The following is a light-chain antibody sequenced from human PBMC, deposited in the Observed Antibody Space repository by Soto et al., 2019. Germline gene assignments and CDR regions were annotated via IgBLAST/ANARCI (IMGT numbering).Light chain of an antibody. Sequence: QSVLTQPASVSGSPGQSITISCTGTSSNVGGYNYVSWYQQHPGKAPKLMIYEVSNRPSGVSNRFPGSKSGNTASLTISGLQAEDEADYYCTSTTSSSTYVFGSGTKV. CDR1: SSNVGGYNY. J-gene: IGLJ1*01. V-gene: IGLV2-14*01. CDR2: EVS. CDR3: TSTTSSSTYV.